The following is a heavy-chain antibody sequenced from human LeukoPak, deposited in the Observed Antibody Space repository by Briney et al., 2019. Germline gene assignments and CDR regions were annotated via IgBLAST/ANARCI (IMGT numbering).Heavy chain of an antibody. V-gene: IGHV1-69*05. Sequence: SVKVSCKASGGTFSSYAISWARQAPGQGLEWMGGIIPIFGTANYAQKFQGRVTITTDESTSTAYMELSSLRSEDTAVYYCASSYTPLSPNAFDIWGQGTMVTVSS. CDR1: GGTFSSYA. J-gene: IGHJ3*02. D-gene: IGHD2-15*01. CDR3: ASSYTPLSPNAFDI. CDR2: IIPIFGTA.